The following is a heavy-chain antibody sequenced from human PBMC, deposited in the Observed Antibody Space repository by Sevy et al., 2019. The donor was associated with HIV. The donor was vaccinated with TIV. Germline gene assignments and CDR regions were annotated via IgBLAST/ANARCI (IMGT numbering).Heavy chain of an antibody. CDR1: GFTFSSHG. CDR3: AKDGFPVYYDFWSGYYDFDY. CDR2: ISYDGSNK. V-gene: IGHV3-30*18. D-gene: IGHD3-3*01. Sequence: GGSLRLSCAASGFTFSSHGMHWVRQAPGKGLEWVAVISYDGSNKYYADSVKGRFTISRDNSKNTLYLQMNSLRAEDTAVYYCAKDGFPVYYDFWSGYYDFDYWGQGTLVTVSS. J-gene: IGHJ4*02.